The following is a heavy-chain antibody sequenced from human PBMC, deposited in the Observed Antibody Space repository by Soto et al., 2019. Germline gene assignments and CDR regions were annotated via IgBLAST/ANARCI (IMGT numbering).Heavy chain of an antibody. CDR3: AKGLGGFDGDYNYLDY. CDR1: GFTFSSYA. J-gene: IGHJ4*02. Sequence: QVQLVESGGGVVQPGRSLRLSCAASGFTFSSYAMHWVRQAPGKGLEWVAVISYDGSNKYYADSVKGRFTISRDNSKNTLYLPMNSLRAEDTAVYHCAKGLGGFDGDYNYLDYWGQGTLVTVSS. D-gene: IGHD4-17*01. V-gene: IGHV3-30*14. CDR2: ISYDGSNK.